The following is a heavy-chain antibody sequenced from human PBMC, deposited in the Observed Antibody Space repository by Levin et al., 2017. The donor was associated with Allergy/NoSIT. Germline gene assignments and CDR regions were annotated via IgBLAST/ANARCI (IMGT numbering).Heavy chain of an antibody. CDR2: VYATGTT. D-gene: IGHD2-15*01. CDR3: GRITRSGHYIDF. V-gene: IGHV4-38-2*01. CDR1: GYSITSGFF. Sequence: SETLSLNCDVSGYSITSGFFWGWIRQSPGRRPEWLGHVYATGTTSYNPSYQSRVTISVDTSRNQFSLNLNSVTAADTALYYCGRITRSGHYIDFWGQGVMVTVSS. J-gene: IGHJ4*02.